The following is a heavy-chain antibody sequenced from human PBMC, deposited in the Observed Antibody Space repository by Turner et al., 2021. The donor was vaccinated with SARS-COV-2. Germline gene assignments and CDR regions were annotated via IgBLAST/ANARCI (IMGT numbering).Heavy chain of an antibody. D-gene: IGHD2-15*01. V-gene: IGHV4-39*01. Sequence: QLQLQESGPGLVQPSETLSRACPVSGGAISSSSYSWGWIRQPPGKGLEGIGSIDYSGSTYDNPSVKSRVSISVDTSKNQFALKLSSVTAADTAVYYWAGELVSATRYDYYGMDVWGQGTTVTVSS. J-gene: IGHJ6*02. CDR2: IDYSGST. CDR1: GGAISSSSYS. CDR3: AGELVSATRYDYYGMDV.